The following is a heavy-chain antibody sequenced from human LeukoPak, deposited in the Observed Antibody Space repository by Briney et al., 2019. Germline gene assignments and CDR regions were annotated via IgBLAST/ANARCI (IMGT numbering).Heavy chain of an antibody. J-gene: IGHJ5*02. CDR3: ARANKFGDLLKYSVPFDP. D-gene: IGHD3-10*01. CDR1: GGSISRSDFY. Sequence: KPSETLSLTCTVSGGSISRSDFYWGWIRQPPGKGLEWIGNIYSSGSTYYNPSLKSRVTILMDTSKNQFSLWLTSVTAADTAVYFCARANKFGDLLKYSVPFDPWGQGTLVTVSS. CDR2: IYSSGST. V-gene: IGHV4-39*07.